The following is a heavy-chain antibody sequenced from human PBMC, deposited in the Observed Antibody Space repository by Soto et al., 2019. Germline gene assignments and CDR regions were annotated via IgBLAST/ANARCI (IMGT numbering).Heavy chain of an antibody. J-gene: IGHJ4*02. Sequence: PGGSLRLSCAASGFTFSSYAMSWVRQAPGKGLEWVSAISGSGGSTYYADSVKGRFTISRDNSKNTLYLQMNSLRAEDTAVYYCAKDQGQDTAMASYFDYWGQGTLVTVSS. CDR1: GFTFSSYA. CDR2: ISGSGGST. V-gene: IGHV3-23*01. CDR3: AKDQGQDTAMASYFDY. D-gene: IGHD5-18*01.